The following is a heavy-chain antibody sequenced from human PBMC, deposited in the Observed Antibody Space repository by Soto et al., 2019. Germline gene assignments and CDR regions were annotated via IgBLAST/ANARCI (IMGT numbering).Heavy chain of an antibody. V-gene: IGHV3-30-3*01. CDR1: GFTFSSYA. Sequence: QVQLVESGGGVVQPGRSLRLSCAASGFTFSSYAMHWVRQAPGKGLEWVAVISYDGSNKYYADSVKGRFTISRDNSKNTLYLQMNSLRAEDTGVYYCARSGYGDRGCYYGMDVWGQGAAVTVSS. D-gene: IGHD4-17*01. J-gene: IGHJ6*02. CDR3: ARSGYGDRGCYYGMDV. CDR2: ISYDGSNK.